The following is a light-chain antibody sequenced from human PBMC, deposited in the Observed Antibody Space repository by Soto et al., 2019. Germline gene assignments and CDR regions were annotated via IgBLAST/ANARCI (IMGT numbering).Light chain of an antibody. Sequence: ALTQPPSASGSPGQSVTISCTGTSSDVGGYNYVSWYQHHPGNAPKLMIFEVNKRASGVPDRFSGSKSGNTASLTVSGLQAEDEADYYCSSYAGSNTPYVFGTGTKLTVL. CDR2: EVN. J-gene: IGLJ1*01. V-gene: IGLV2-8*01. CDR1: SSDVGGYNY. CDR3: SSYAGSNTPYV.